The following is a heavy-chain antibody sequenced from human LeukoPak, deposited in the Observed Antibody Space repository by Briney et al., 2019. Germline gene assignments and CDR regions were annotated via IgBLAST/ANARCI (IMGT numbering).Heavy chain of an antibody. D-gene: IGHD2-2*01. CDR1: GYSISSGYY. V-gene: IGHV4-38-2*01. J-gene: IGHJ5*02. CDR2: IYHSGST. CDR3: ARACSSTSCYGWFDP. Sequence: PSKTLSLTCAVSGYSISSGYYWGWIRQPPGKGLEWIGSIYHSGSTYYNPSLKSRVTVSVDTSKNQFSLKLSSVTAADTAVYYCARACSSTSCYGWFDPWGQGTLVTVSS.